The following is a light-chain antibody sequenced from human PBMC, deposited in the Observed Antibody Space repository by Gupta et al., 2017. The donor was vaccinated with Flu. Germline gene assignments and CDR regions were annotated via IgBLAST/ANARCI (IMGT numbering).Light chain of an antibody. CDR3: QQYGSSPPCT. V-gene: IGKV3-20*01. Sequence: EIALTQSPGTLSLSPGERATLSCRASQSVSSSYLAWYQQKPGQAPRLLIYGASSRATGIPDRFSGSGSGTDFTLTISRREPEDFAVYYCQQYGSSPPCTFGQGTKVEIK. CDR1: QSVSSSY. J-gene: IGKJ1*01. CDR2: GAS.